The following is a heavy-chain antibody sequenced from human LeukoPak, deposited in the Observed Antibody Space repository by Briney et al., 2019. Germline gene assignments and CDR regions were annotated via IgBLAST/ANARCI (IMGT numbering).Heavy chain of an antibody. CDR2: ISGSGGST. V-gene: IGHV3-23*01. CDR3: ARDRVGGDYYYGMDV. Sequence: GGSLRLSCAASGFTFSSYAMSWVRQAPGKGLEWVSAISGSGGSTYYADSVKGRFTISRDNSKNMLYLQMNSLRAEDTAVYYCARDRVGGDYYYGMDVWGQGTTVTVSS. CDR1: GFTFSSYA. J-gene: IGHJ6*02. D-gene: IGHD3-10*01.